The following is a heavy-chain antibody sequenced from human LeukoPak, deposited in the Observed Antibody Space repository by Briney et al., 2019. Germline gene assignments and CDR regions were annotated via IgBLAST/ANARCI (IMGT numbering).Heavy chain of an antibody. CDR3: ARPLPSIAAAPGWSDY. J-gene: IGHJ4*02. V-gene: IGHV3-23*01. D-gene: IGHD6-13*01. CDR1: GFTFSSYA. CDR2: ISGSGGST. Sequence: GGSLRLSCAASGFTFSSYAMSWVRQAPGKGLEWVSAISGSGGSTYYADSVKGRFTISRDNAKNSLYLQMNSLRAEDTAVYYCARPLPSIAAAPGWSDYWGQGTLVTVSS.